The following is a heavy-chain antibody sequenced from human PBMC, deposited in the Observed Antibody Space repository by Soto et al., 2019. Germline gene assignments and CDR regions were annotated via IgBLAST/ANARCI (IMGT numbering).Heavy chain of an antibody. D-gene: IGHD1-1*01. CDR1: GTILTASF. J-gene: IGHJ5*02. CDR2: INPNNGAT. CDR3: ASHDPGARFDP. Sequence: GQWGKPGVGGRKLGASGRVSARAPGTILTASFLHGGGKAPGKGLEWMGWINPNNGATHYGLSFQGRVTMTRDTSISTAYMELSSLRSDDTAVYYCASHDPGARFDPWGQGTLVIVSS. V-gene: IGHV1-2*02.